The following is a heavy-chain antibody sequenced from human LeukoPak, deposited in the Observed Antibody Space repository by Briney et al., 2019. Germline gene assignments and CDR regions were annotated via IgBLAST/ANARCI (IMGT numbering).Heavy chain of an antibody. CDR3: ARRPSYCGGDCFFDY. J-gene: IGHJ4*02. V-gene: IGHV1-69*05. D-gene: IGHD2-21*01. Sequence: SVKVSCKASGGTFSSYAISWVRQAPGQGLEWMGGIIPIFGTANYAQKFQGRVTITTDESTSTAYMELSSLRSGDTAVYYCARRPSYCGGDCFFDYWGQGTLVTVSS. CDR2: IIPIFGTA. CDR1: GGTFSSYA.